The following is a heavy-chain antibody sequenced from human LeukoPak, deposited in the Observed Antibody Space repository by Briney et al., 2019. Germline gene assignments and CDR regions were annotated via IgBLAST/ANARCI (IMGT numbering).Heavy chain of an antibody. V-gene: IGHV1-18*01. CDR1: GYTFTSYG. CDR2: ISAYNGNT. CDR3: ARSTPRSQWLVLVDY. Sequence: EASVKVSCKASGYTFTSYGIGWVRQAPGQGLEWMGWISAYNGNTNYAQKLQGRVTMTTDTSTSTAYMELRSLRSDDTAVYYCARSTPRSQWLVLVDYWGQGTLVTVSS. J-gene: IGHJ4*02. D-gene: IGHD6-19*01.